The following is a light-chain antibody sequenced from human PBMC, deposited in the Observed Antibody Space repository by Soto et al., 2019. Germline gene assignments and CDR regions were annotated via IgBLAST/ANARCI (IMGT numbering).Light chain of an antibody. CDR1: SSDVGGYNY. V-gene: IGLV2-14*01. CDR3: SSYTSSSTYV. CDR2: EVS. Sequence: QSALTQPASVSGSPGQSITISCAGTSSDVGGYNYVSWYQQHPGKAPKLMIYEVSNRPSGVSNRFSGSKSGNTASLTISGLQAEDEGDYYCSSYTSSSTYVFGTGTKVTVL. J-gene: IGLJ1*01.